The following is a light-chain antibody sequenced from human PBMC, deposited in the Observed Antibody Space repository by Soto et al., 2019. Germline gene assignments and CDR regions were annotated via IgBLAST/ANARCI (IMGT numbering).Light chain of an antibody. J-gene: IGKJ1*01. CDR2: DSS. V-gene: IGKV3-15*01. CDR1: QSVGSN. CDR3: QQSYSSPPT. Sequence: EIVMTQSPATLSVSPGERATLSCRARQSVGSNLAWYQQKPGQTPRLLIYDSSTRATGIPARFSGSRSGPDFTLTIGSLQPEDFATYYCQQSYSSPPTFGQGTKVDIK.